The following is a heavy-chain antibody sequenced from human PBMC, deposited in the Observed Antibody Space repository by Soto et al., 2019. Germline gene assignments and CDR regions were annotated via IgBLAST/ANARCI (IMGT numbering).Heavy chain of an antibody. V-gene: IGHV4-59*01. D-gene: IGHD3-10*01. Sequence: SETLSLTCTVSGGSISSFYWSWIRQPPGTGLEWIGYIYSSGSTNYNPSLKSRVTISVDTSKNQFSLKLSSVTAADTAMYYCARGGGPGVTYYYYYYMDVWGKGTTVTVSS. CDR1: GGSISSFY. CDR3: ARGGGPGVTYYYYYYMDV. CDR2: IYSSGST. J-gene: IGHJ6*03.